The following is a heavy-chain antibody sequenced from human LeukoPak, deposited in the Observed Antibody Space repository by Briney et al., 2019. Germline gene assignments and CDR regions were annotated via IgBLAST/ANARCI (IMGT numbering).Heavy chain of an antibody. CDR3: ASLEQWFTPHFHY. V-gene: IGHV4-38-2*01. D-gene: IGHD6-19*01. CDR1: GYTISSGYY. CDR2: MYHTEYT. Sequence: PSETLSLTCDVSGYTISSGYYWGWLGQPPGKGLEGIGTMYHTEYTYYNPSPKSRVIISIDTSKNHFSVKVSSVTAADTAVYYCASLEQWFTPHFHYWGERTLVTVSS. J-gene: IGHJ4*02.